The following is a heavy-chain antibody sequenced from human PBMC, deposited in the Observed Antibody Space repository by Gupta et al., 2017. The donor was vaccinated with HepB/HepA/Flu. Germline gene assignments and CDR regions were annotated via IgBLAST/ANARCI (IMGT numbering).Heavy chain of an antibody. CDR2: ISWNSGMI. J-gene: IGHJ4*02. CDR1: GFTFADYS. V-gene: IGHV3-9*01. CDR3: ANGGVTLAGDSSSSALYY. Sequence: EVQLVESGAGLVQPGRSLRLSCAAAGFTFADYSKHLVRQTSEKGLEWVSTISWNSGMIVYSDSVEGRFKISRDNAKNALYLKMNRLRAEDTPLYFCANGGVTLAGDSSSSALYYWGQGTLVTCSS. D-gene: IGHD4-17*01.